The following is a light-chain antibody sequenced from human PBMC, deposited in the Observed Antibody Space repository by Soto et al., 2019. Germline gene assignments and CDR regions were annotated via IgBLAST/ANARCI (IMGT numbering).Light chain of an antibody. CDR3: QQYNSYPWT. CDR2: KAS. V-gene: IGKV1-5*03. J-gene: IGKJ1*01. CDR1: QTISSW. Sequence: DIQMTQSPSTLSGSLGDRVTLTCRASQTISSWLAWYQQKPGKAPKLLSYKASTLKSGVPSRFRGSGSGTEFTLTISSLQPDDFETYYCQQYNSYPWTFGQGTKVDIK.